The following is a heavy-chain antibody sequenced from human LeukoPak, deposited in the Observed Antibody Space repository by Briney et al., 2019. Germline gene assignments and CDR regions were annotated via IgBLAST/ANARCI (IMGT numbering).Heavy chain of an antibody. J-gene: IGHJ4*02. CDR2: IKQDGGEK. Sequence: GGSLRLSCAASGFTFSNLWMSWVRQAPGKGLKWVANIKQDGGEKYYVDSVKGRFTISRDNAQNSLYLQMNSLRAEDTAIYYCATSTAAAGTDWGQGTLVTVSS. D-gene: IGHD6-13*01. CDR1: GFTFSNLW. V-gene: IGHV3-7*03. CDR3: ATSTAAAGTD.